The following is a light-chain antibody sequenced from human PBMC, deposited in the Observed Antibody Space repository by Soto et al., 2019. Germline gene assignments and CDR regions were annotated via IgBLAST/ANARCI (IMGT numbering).Light chain of an antibody. CDR1: EGLGGS. CDR3: QQGHNWPLT. V-gene: IGKV1-12*01. Sequence: DIQMTQSPSSVSASVGDRVTITCRAPEGLGGSLAWYQQKPGKAPKLLIYVTSRLQSGVPSRLSGRASGTDFTLTIDSLQPEDLATDYCQQGHNWPLTFGQGTRLEIK. CDR2: VTS. J-gene: IGKJ5*01.